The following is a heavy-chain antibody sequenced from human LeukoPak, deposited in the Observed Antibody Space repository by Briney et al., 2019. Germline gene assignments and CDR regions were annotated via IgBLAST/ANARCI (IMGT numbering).Heavy chain of an antibody. CDR1: GYTFTSYG. CDR3: ARGVSSSWYSLFTAEYFQH. J-gene: IGHJ1*01. CDR2: ISAYNGNT. Sequence: GASVKVSCKASGYTFTSYGISWVRQAPGQGLEWMGWISAYNGNTNYAQKLQGRVTVTTDTSTSTAYMELRSLRSDDTAVYYCARGVSSSWYSLFTAEYFQHWGQGTLVTVTS. V-gene: IGHV1-18*01. D-gene: IGHD6-13*01.